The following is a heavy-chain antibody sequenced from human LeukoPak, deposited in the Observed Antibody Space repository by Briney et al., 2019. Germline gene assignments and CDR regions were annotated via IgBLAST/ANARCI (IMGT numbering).Heavy chain of an antibody. D-gene: IGHD6-13*01. CDR3: ARGGKYSSSWYYYYYYMDV. CDR2: ISYDGSNK. CDR1: GFTFSSYG. J-gene: IGHJ6*03. V-gene: IGHV3-30*03. Sequence: GRSLRLSCAASGFTFSSYGMHWVRQAPGKGLEWVAVISYDGSNKYYADSVKGRFTISRDNSKNTLYLQMNSLRAEDTAVYYCARGGKYSSSWYYYYYYMDVWGKGTTVTVSS.